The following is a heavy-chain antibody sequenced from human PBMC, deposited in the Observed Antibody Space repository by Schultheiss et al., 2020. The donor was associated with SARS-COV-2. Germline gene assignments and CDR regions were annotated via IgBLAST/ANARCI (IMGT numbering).Heavy chain of an antibody. J-gene: IGHJ4*02. CDR2: ISYDGSNK. CDR1: GFTFSSYS. V-gene: IGHV3-30*03. CDR3: ARNRLPYCGGDCYSSFDY. Sequence: GGSLRLSCAASGFTFSSYSMNWVRQAPGKGLEWVAVISYDGSNKYYADSVKGRFTISRDNSKNTLYLQMNSLRAEDTAVYYCARNRLPYCGGDCYSSFDYWGQGILVTVSS. D-gene: IGHD2-21*02.